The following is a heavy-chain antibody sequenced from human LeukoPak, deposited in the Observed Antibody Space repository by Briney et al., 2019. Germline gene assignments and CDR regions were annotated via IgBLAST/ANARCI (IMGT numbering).Heavy chain of an antibody. CDR1: GLAFSSFA. J-gene: IGHJ6*03. CDR3: TKELHVAVAVADYYYFYMDV. V-gene: IGHV3-23*01. CDR2: INGGGNTT. D-gene: IGHD6-19*01. Sequence: PGGSLRLSCAASGLAFSSFAMGWVRQSPGKGLEWLSTINGGGNTTFYADSVKGRFTISRDNSKNTLYLHMDGLRPDDTAIYYCTKELHVAVAVADYYYFYMDVWGRGTAVSVSS.